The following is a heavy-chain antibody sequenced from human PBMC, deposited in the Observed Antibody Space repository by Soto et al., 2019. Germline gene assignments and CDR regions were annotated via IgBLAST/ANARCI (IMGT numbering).Heavy chain of an antibody. CDR1: GFTFKNAW. Sequence: EVQLVESGGDLVKPGGSLRLSCAASGFTFKNAWLRWVRQAPGKGLEWVADMTSMSAGGSGYYSAAVKGRFTISRDDSKNTVYLQMSNLETEDTDVYYCSTTSGNVDGAQGTLVTVSS. J-gene: IGHJ4*02. D-gene: IGHD3-10*01. V-gene: IGHV3-15*01. CDR2: MTSMSAGGSG. CDR3: STTSGNVD.